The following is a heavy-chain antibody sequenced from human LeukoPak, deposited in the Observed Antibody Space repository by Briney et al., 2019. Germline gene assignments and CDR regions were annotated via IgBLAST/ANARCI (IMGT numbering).Heavy chain of an antibody. D-gene: IGHD3-10*01. CDR1: GGTFSSYA. CDR3: ASIYGSGSSLSNYYYGMDV. V-gene: IGHV1-69*13. J-gene: IGHJ6*04. Sequence: GASVKVSCKASGGTFSSYAISWVRQAPGQGLEWMGGIISIFGTANYAQKFQGRVTITADESTSTAYMELSSLRSEDTAVYYCASIYGSGSSLSNYYYGMDVWGKGTTVTVSS. CDR2: IISIFGTA.